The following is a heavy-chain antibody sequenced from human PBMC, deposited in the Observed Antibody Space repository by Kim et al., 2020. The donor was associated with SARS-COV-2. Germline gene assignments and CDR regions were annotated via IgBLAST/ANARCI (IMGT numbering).Heavy chain of an antibody. V-gene: IGHV4-59*01. CDR2: IHHSGNT. J-gene: IGHJ5*02. D-gene: IGHD1-1*01. CDR3: ARDVGHQLAPGNWFDP. Sequence: SETLSLTCTVSGDSISTSYWSWIRQPPGKGLEWIGYIHHSGNTNSNPSLRGRVTLSLDTSKNQFSLTVRSVSAADTAIYYCARDVGHQLAPGNWFDPWGQGTLVTVS. CDR1: GDSISTSY.